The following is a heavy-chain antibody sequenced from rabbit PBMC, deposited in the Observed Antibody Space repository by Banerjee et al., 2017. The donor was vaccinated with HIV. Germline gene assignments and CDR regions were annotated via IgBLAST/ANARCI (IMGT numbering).Heavy chain of an antibody. CDR3: ARDGDYDDYAYYFSL. J-gene: IGHJ4*01. D-gene: IGHD2-1*01. CDR2: IDPVFGST. V-gene: IGHV1S47*01. Sequence: QEQLVESGGGLVQPGGSLKLSCKASGFDFSSYGVSWVRQAPGKGLEWIGYIDPVFGSTLYADWVNGRFTISSHNAQNTLYLQLNSLTAADTATYFCARDGDYDDYAYYFSLWGQGTLVTVS. CDR1: GFDFSSYG.